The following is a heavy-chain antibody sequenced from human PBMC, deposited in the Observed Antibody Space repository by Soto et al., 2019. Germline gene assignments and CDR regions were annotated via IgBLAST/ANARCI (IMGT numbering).Heavy chain of an antibody. CDR3: AHRRADYGDYARFDY. V-gene: IGHV2-5*02. D-gene: IGHD4-17*01. CDR2: IYWDGDK. J-gene: IGHJ4*02. CDR1: GFSLSTSGVG. Sequence: QITLKESGPTLVKPTQTLTLTCTFSGFSLSTSGVGVGWIRQPPGKALEWLALIYWDGDKRYSPSLKSRLTSTKDTSKNQVVLTMTNMDPVDTATYYCAHRRADYGDYARFDYWGQGTLVTVSS.